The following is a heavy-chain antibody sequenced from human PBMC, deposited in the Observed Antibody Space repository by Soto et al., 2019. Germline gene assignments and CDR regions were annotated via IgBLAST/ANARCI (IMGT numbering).Heavy chain of an antibody. CDR1: GGSVSSGSYY. V-gene: IGHV4-61*01. Sequence: KTSETLSLTCTVSGGSVSSGSYYWSWIRQPPGKELEWNGCICYSGSTNYNRSLNSRFTISVDTSTNQFSLKLSSVTAADTPVYYCARGTCSGGSCYSDFDCWGQGSLVTVSS. CDR3: ARGTCSGGSCYSDFDC. J-gene: IGHJ4*02. CDR2: ICYSGST. D-gene: IGHD2-15*01.